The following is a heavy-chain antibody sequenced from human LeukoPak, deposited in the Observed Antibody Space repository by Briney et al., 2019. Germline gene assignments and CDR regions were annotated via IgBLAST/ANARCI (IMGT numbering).Heavy chain of an antibody. D-gene: IGHD3-22*01. CDR3: ARGWEYYYDSSGLPDY. Sequence: ALVKVSCKASGYTFTSYDINWVRQATGQGLEWMGWMNPNSGNTGYAQKFQGRVTMTRNTSISTAYMELSSLRSEDTAVYYCARGWEYYYDSSGLPDYWGQGTLVTVSS. V-gene: IGHV1-8*01. J-gene: IGHJ4*02. CDR1: GYTFTSYD. CDR2: MNPNSGNT.